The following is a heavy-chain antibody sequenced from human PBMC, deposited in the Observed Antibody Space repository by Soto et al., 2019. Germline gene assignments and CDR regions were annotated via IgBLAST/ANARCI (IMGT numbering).Heavy chain of an antibody. Sequence: GGSLRLSCAASGFTFSSYAMSWVRQAPGKGLEWVSAISGSGGSTYYADSVKGRFTISRDNSKNTLYLQMNSLRAEDTAVYYCARSLRSYPTRFDYWGQGTLVTVSS. CDR3: ARSLRSYPTRFDY. CDR2: ISGSGGST. CDR1: GFTFSSYA. D-gene: IGHD4-17*01. V-gene: IGHV3-23*01. J-gene: IGHJ4*02.